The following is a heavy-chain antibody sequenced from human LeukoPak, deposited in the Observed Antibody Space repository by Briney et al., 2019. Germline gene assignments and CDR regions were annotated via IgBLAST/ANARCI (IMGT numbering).Heavy chain of an antibody. CDR2: IKQDGSGK. CDR3: ARDNPPDY. J-gene: IGHJ4*02. Sequence: GGSLRLSCVASGFTFSSSWMSWVRQAPGKGLEWVANIKQDGSGKSYVESVRGRFTISRDNAKNSLYLQLNSLRAEDTALYYCARDNPPDYWGQGTLVTVSS. CDR1: GFTFSSSW. V-gene: IGHV3-7*03.